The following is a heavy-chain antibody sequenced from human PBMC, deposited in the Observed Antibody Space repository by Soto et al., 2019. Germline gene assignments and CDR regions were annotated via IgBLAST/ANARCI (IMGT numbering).Heavy chain of an antibody. Sequence: PSETLSLTCAVSGGSFSEYYWSWIRQPPGKGLEWLGDIHHPGSIHYNPSHQSRITISVDTSKNQFSLKLNSVTAADTAVYFCTREDDGGDRDYYGLDVWGQGTTVTVSS. CDR2: IHHPGSI. D-gene: IGHD2-21*02. CDR1: GGSFSEYY. J-gene: IGHJ6*02. V-gene: IGHV4-34*09. CDR3: TREDDGGDRDYYGLDV.